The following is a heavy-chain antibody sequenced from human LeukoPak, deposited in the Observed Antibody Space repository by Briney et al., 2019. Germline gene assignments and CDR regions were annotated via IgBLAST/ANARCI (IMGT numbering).Heavy chain of an antibody. V-gene: IGHV3-30*18. CDR3: AKDHIEWFGELLSSFDF. J-gene: IGHJ4*02. D-gene: IGHD3-10*01. Sequence: GSSLRLSCAASGFTFSNFGMHWVRQAPGKGLEWVAVISDDGSNIHYADSVKGRFTISRDNFRNTLFLQTSSLRGEDTAVYYCAKDHIEWFGELLSSFDFWGQGTLVTVSS. CDR2: ISDDGSNI. CDR1: GFTFSNFG.